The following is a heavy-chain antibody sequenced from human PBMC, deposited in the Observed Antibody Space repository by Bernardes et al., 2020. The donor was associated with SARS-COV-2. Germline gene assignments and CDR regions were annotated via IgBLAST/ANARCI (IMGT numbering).Heavy chain of an antibody. CDR3: ARHRGGITMVRGATYYYYGMDV. V-gene: IGHV3-21*01. CDR2: ISSSSSYI. CDR1: GFTFSSYS. D-gene: IGHD3-10*01. J-gene: IGHJ6*02. Sequence: GGSLRLSCAASGFTFSSYSMNWVRQAPGKGLEWVSSISSSSSYIYYADSVKGRFTISRDNAKNSLYLQMNSLRAEDTAVYYCARHRGGITMVRGATYYYYGMDVWGQGTTVTVSS.